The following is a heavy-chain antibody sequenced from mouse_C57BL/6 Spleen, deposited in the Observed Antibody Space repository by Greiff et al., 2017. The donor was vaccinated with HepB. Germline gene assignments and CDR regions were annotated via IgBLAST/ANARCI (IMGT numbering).Heavy chain of an antibody. Sequence: VQLQQPGAELVRPGSSVKLSCKASGYTFTSYWMDWVKQRPGQGLEWIGNIYPSDSETHYNQKFKDKATLTVDKSSSTAYMQLSSLTSEDSAVYYCARGLTGTEFDYWGQGTTLTVSS. CDR2: IYPSDSET. J-gene: IGHJ2*01. CDR1: GYTFTSYW. D-gene: IGHD4-1*01. CDR3: ARGLTGTEFDY. V-gene: IGHV1-61*01.